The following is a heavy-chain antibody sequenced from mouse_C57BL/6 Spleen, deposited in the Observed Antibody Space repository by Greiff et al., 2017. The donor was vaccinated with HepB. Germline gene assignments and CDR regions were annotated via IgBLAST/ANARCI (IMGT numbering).Heavy chain of an antibody. CDR2: IDPETGGT. J-gene: IGHJ4*01. Sequence: QVQLQHSGAELVRPGASVTLSCKASGYTFTDYEMHWVKQTPVHGLEWIGAIDPETGGTAYNQKFKGKAILTADKSSSTAYMELRSLTSEDSAVYYCFYRAMDYWGQGTSVTVSS. CDR3: FYRAMDY. CDR1: GYTFTDYE. V-gene: IGHV1-15*01.